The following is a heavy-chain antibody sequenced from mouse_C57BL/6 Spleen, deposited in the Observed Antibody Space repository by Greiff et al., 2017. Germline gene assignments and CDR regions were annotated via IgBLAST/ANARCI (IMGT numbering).Heavy chain of an antibody. CDR3: TLYYYGSSYWYFDV. CDR2: IDPDDGGT. Sequence: VQLQQSGAELVRPGASVKLSCTASGFNIKDYYMHWVKQRPEQGLEWIGRIDPDDGGTDYAPKFQGTATMTADTSSNTAYLQLSSLTSEDTAVYYCTLYYYGSSYWYFDVWGTGTTVTVAS. V-gene: IGHV14-1*01. CDR1: GFNIKDYY. J-gene: IGHJ1*03. D-gene: IGHD1-1*01.